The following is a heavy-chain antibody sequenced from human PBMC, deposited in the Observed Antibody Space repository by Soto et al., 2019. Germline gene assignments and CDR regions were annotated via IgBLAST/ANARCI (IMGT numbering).Heavy chain of an antibody. J-gene: IGHJ4*02. Sequence: EVQLVESGGGLVQPGGSLKLSCAASGFTFSGSAMHWVRQASGKGLEWVGRIRSKANSYATAYAASVKGRFTISRDDSKNTAYLQMNRLKTEDTAVYYCTSFPGCSGGSCYSFDYWGQGTLVTVSS. V-gene: IGHV3-73*02. CDR2: IRSKANSYAT. D-gene: IGHD2-15*01. CDR1: GFTFSGSA. CDR3: TSFPGCSGGSCYSFDY.